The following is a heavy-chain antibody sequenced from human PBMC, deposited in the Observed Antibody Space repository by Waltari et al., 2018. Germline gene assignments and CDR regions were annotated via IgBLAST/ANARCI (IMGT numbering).Heavy chain of an antibody. Sequence: QVQLVESGGGVVQPGRSLRLSCAASGFTFSRFGMHWFRQAPGKGLEWVAVIWHDGSNEDYVDSVKGRFTISRDNSKNTLYLQMNSLRAEDSAVYYCASQSTTLFDYWGQGTLVTVSS. J-gene: IGHJ4*02. D-gene: IGHD2-15*01. CDR1: GFTFSRFG. CDR2: IWHDGSNE. CDR3: ASQSTTLFDY. V-gene: IGHV3-33*01.